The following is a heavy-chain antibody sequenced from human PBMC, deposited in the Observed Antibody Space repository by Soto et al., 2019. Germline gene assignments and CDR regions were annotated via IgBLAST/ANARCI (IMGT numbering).Heavy chain of an antibody. J-gene: IGHJ3*02. CDR3: ARGDYYDSSGPFSDAFDI. CDR1: GFTFSRYW. V-gene: IGHV3-7*04. D-gene: IGHD3-22*01. Sequence: GGSLRLSCAASGFTFSRYWMSWVRQAPGKGLEWVANIKEDGSQKWYVDSVKGRFTISRDNAKNSLYLQINSLRAEDTAVYYCARGDYYDSSGPFSDAFDIRGQGTMVTVSS. CDR2: IKEDGSQK.